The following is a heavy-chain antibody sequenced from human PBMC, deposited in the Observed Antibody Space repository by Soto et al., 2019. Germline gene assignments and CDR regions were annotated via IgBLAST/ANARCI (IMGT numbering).Heavy chain of an antibody. Sequence: SETLSLTCTFSGGSISSYYWSWIRQSPGKGLEWIGYIYYSGSTNYNPSLKSRVTISVDTSKNQFSLKLSSVTAADTAVYYCARGKVTTYYFDYWGQGTLVTVSS. V-gene: IGHV4-59*08. CDR2: IYYSGST. CDR3: ARGKVTTYYFDY. D-gene: IGHD4-17*01. CDR1: GGSISSYY. J-gene: IGHJ4*02.